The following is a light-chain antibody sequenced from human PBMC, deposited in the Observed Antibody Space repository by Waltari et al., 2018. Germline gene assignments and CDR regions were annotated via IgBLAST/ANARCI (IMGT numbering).Light chain of an antibody. CDR1: QKISSY. CDR3: QQTYTTPRT. CDR2: DAS. J-gene: IGKJ1*01. Sequence: TVRASQKISSYLNWDQQKPGTAPRLLIYDASRLQSGVPSRFSGSGSGTDFTLTISSLQPEDFGTYYCQQTYTTPRTFGQGTKVETK. V-gene: IGKV1-39*01.